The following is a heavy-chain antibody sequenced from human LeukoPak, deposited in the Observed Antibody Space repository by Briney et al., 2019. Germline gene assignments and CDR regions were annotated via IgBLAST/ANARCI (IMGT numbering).Heavy chain of an antibody. Sequence: GSLRLSCAASGFSFSSYAMSWARQAPGKWLEWVSAISGSGGSTYYADSVKGRFTISRDNSKNTLYLQMNSLRAEDTAVYYCAKVVGSFTHHDAFDIWGQGTMVTVSS. CDR2: ISGSGGST. D-gene: IGHD3-10*01. V-gene: IGHV3-23*01. CDR3: AKVVGSFTHHDAFDI. CDR1: GFSFSSYA. J-gene: IGHJ3*02.